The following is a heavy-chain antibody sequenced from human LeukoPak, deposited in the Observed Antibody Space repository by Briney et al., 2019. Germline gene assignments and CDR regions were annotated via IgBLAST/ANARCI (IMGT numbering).Heavy chain of an antibody. V-gene: IGHV3-9*01. CDR1: GFTFDDYA. CDR3: ARAWGFWVVVPAAFDY. J-gene: IGHJ4*02. Sequence: GGSLRLSCAASGFTFDDYAMHWVRQAPGKGLEWVSGISWNSGSIGYADSVKGRFTISRDNAKNSLYLQMNSLRAEDTAVYYCARAWGFWVVVPAAFDYWGQGTLVTVSS. CDR2: ISWNSGSI. D-gene: IGHD2-2*01.